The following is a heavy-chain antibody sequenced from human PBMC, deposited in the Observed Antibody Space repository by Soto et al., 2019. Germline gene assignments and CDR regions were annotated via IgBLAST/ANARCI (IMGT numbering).Heavy chain of an antibody. J-gene: IGHJ6*02. CDR1: GFTFSSYA. D-gene: IGHD3-3*01. CDR2: ISYDGSNK. Sequence: QVQLVESGGGVVQPGRSLRLSCAASGFTFSSYAMHWVRQAPGKGLEWVAVISYDGSNKNYADSVKGRFTISRDNSKNTLYLQMNSLRAEDTAVYYCARGYAFWSGYYYPYGMDVGGQGTTGTVSS. CDR3: ARGYAFWSGYYYPYGMDV. V-gene: IGHV3-30-3*01.